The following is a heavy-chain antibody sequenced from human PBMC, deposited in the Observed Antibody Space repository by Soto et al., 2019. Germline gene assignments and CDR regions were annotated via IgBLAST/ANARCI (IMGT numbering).Heavy chain of an antibody. D-gene: IGHD1-26*01. CDR3: AREGASGFGMDV. V-gene: IGHV4-4*07. CDR1: GGSIRSYY. J-gene: IGHJ6*02. CDR2: TYTSGTT. Sequence: PSETLSLTCNVSGGSIRSYYWSWIRQPAGKALEWIGRTYTSGTTNYNPSLKSRATMLIDTSKHQLSLILSSVAAADTAVYYCAREGASGFGMDVWGQGTTVTVSS.